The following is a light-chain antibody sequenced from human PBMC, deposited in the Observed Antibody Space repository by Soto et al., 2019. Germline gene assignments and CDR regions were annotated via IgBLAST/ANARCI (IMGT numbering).Light chain of an antibody. V-gene: IGKV3-15*01. J-gene: IGKJ1*01. CDR1: QNIRNN. CDR3: QQDYDWPRT. CDR2: GAS. Sequence: EIVMTQSPVTLSVSPGERATLSCRASQNIRNNLAWYQQKPGQAPRLIISGASTGATDIPARFSGGGSGTDFTLTISGLQTEDFAVSYCQQDYDWPRTFGQGTQVEI.